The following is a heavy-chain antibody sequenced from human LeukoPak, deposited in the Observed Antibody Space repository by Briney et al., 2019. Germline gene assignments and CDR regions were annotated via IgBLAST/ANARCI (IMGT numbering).Heavy chain of an antibody. CDR1: GYIFTTYY. D-gene: IGHD6-19*01. J-gene: IGHJ4*02. CDR2: INPSGGST. V-gene: IGHV1-46*01. Sequence: ASVTVSCKASGYIFTTYYMHWVRQAPGQGLEWMGIINPSGGSTIYSQKFQGRVTVTTDMSTTTVYMQLTSLRSEDTAVYYCARGGHGTSVAVAGTGDYWGQGTLVTVSS. CDR3: ARGGHGTSVAVAGTGDY.